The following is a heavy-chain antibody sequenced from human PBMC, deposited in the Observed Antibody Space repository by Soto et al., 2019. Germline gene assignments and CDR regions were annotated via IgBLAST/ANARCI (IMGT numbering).Heavy chain of an antibody. V-gene: IGHV1-69*08. CDR2: ILPALGTA. D-gene: IGHD3-10*01. CDR3: GITAVDVDWDFDL. CDR1: GGTFSSHT. J-gene: IGHJ2*01. Sequence: QDQLVQSGAEVKKPGSSVKVSCKASGGTFSSHTFSWVRQAPGQGLEWMGRILPALGTATYAQKFQGRVTITAAESATTVDMQLNSPTFEDTAVSYWGITAVDVDWDFDLWGRGTLVTVSS.